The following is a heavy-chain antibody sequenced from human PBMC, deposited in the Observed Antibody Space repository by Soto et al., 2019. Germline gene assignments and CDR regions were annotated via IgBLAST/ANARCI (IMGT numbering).Heavy chain of an antibody. CDR3: ARDNIVVVVAASLGDYYYYYMDV. J-gene: IGHJ6*03. Sequence: GGSLRLSCAASGFTFSSYSMNWFRQAPGKGLEWVSSISSSSSYIYYADSVKGRFTISRDNAKNSLYLQMNSLRAEDTAVYYCARDNIVVVVAASLGDYYYYYMDVWGKGTTVTVS. V-gene: IGHV3-21*01. CDR1: GFTFSSYS. D-gene: IGHD2-15*01. CDR2: ISSSSSYI.